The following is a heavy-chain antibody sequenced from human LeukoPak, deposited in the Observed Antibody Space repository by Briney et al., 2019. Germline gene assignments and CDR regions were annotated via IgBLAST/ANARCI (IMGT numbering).Heavy chain of an antibody. CDR1: GFTFSSYG. CDR2: IWYDGSNK. V-gene: IGHV3-33*01. J-gene: IGHJ4*02. Sequence: GGSLRLSCAASGFTFSSYGMHWVRQAPGKGLEWVAVIWYDGSNKYYADSVKGRFTISRDNSKNTLYLQMNRLRAEDTAVYYCARERSIVATFDYWGQGTLVTVSS. D-gene: IGHD5-12*01. CDR3: ARERSIVATFDY.